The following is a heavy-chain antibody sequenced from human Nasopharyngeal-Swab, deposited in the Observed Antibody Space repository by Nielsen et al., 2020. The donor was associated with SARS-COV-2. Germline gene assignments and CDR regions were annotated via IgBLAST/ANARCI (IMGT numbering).Heavy chain of an antibody. CDR2: INHSGST. CDR1: GGSISGYY. V-gene: IGHV4-34*01. D-gene: IGHD3-9*01. Sequence: GSLRLSCAVYGGSISGYYWSWIRQPPGKGLEWIGEINHSGSTNYNPSLKSRVTISVDTSKNQFSLKLSSVTAADTAVYYCARDPYYDTLTGYSRHFDYWGQGTLVTVSS. J-gene: IGHJ4*02. CDR3: ARDPYYDTLTGYSRHFDY.